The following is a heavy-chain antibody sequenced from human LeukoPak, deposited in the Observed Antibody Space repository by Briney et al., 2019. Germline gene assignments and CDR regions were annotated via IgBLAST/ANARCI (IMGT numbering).Heavy chain of an antibody. Sequence: KTSQTLSLTCTVSGGSISSGGHYWSWIRQPAGKGLEYLGRISSTGSTNYNPSLRSRVTISADTSKNHFFLKLTSVTAADTAVYYCARDQTYSGSGIYTNFDYWGQGILVTVSS. D-gene: IGHD3-10*01. CDR2: ISSTGST. V-gene: IGHV4-61*02. J-gene: IGHJ4*02. CDR1: GGSISSGGHY. CDR3: ARDQTYSGSGIYTNFDY.